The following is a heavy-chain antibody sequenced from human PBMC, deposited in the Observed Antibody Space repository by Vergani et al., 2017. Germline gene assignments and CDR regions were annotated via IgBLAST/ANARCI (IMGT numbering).Heavy chain of an antibody. Sequence: EVQLVESGGGLVKPGGSLRLSCAASGFTFSSYAMSWVRQAPGKGLEWVSAISDSGGKTYYADSVKGRFTISRDNSKNTLYLQMNSLRVEDTAIYYCARDRMVITYWGQGSLVTVSS. CDR2: ISDSGGKT. J-gene: IGHJ4*02. CDR3: ARDRMVITY. CDR1: GFTFSSYA. D-gene: IGHD3-22*01. V-gene: IGHV3-23*04.